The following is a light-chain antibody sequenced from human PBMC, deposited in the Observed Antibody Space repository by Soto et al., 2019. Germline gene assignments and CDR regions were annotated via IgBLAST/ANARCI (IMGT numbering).Light chain of an antibody. CDR3: SSYTTSSTWV. V-gene: IGLV2-14*03. Sequence: QSALTQPASVSGSPGQSITISCTGSSSDVGSYNYVSWYQQHAGKAPKLMIYEVSNRPSGVSNRFSGSKSGNTASLTISGLQAEDEADYYCSSYTTSSTWVFGGGTKLTVL. CDR2: EVS. J-gene: IGLJ3*02. CDR1: SSDVGSYNY.